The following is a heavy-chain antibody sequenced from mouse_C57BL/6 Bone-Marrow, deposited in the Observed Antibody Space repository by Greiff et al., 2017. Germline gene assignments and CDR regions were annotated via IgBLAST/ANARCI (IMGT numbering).Heavy chain of an antibody. J-gene: IGHJ3*01. CDR1: GYTFTSYW. CDR2: INPSNGGT. Sequence: QVQLQQPGTELVKPGASVKLSCKASGYTFTSYWMHWVKQRPGQGLEWIGNINPSNGGTNYNEKFKSKATLTVDKSSSTAYMQLRSLTSEDSAVYECERLRICDDYSWFAYWGQGTLVTVSA. V-gene: IGHV1-53*01. D-gene: IGHD2-4*01. CDR3: ERLRICDDYSWFAY.